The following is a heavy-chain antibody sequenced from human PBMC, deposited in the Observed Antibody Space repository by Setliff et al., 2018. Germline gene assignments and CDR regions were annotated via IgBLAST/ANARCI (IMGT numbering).Heavy chain of an antibody. Sequence: ASVKVSCKASGYSFNDYGVNWVRQAPGQGLEWVGWIIPYTGKTYYAPKFEGRVTMTTDSSTSTAYMELRSLTSDDTAVYYCSRLVRYCTTTACQRASGAEVWGQGTVVTVSS. CDR1: GYSFNDYG. V-gene: IGHV1-18*01. CDR3: SRLVRYCTTTACQRASGAEV. D-gene: IGHD2-8*01. CDR2: IIPYTGKT. J-gene: IGHJ4*02.